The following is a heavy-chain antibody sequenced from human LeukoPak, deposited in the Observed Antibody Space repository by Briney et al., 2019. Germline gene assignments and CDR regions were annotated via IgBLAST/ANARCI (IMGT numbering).Heavy chain of an antibody. V-gene: IGHV3-66*04. J-gene: IGHJ4*02. CDR2: IYISGIT. CDR3: AKRSPPY. CDR1: GFSITTND. Sequence: SGGSLRLSCTASGFSITTNDMNWVRQAPGKGPEWVALIYISGITKYADSVQGRFTISRDNSKSTLYLQMNSLRAEDTAAYYCAKRSPPYWGQGTLVTVSS.